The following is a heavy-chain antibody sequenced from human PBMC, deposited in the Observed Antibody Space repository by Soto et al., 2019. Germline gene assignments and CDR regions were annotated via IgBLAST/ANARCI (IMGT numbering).Heavy chain of an antibody. J-gene: IGHJ4*02. Sequence: GGSLRLSCAASGFTFSSYAMSWVRQAPGKGLEWVSAISGSGGSTYYADSVKGRFTISRDNSKNTLYLQMNSLRAEDTAVYYCAKVGSEGKSSSSQVEIDNWGQGTLVTVSS. CDR1: GFTFSSYA. CDR3: AKVGSEGKSSSSQVEIDN. CDR2: ISGSGGST. D-gene: IGHD6-6*01. V-gene: IGHV3-23*01.